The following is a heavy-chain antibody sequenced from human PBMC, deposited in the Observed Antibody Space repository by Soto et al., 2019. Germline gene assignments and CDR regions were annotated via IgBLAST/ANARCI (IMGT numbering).Heavy chain of an antibody. Sequence: PSETLSLTCTVSGASIITNNYFWVWIRQSPRRGLELIGSVSYSGRTYDNPSLQSRVTISIDASKNQFSLKLTSVTTEDTSIYYCARRRASYDWCNHHPYHFDCWGQGTLVTVSS. J-gene: IGHJ4*02. D-gene: IGHD3-16*01. V-gene: IGHV4-39*01. CDR1: GASIITNNYF. CDR2: VSYSGRT. CDR3: ARRRASYDWCNHHPYHFDC.